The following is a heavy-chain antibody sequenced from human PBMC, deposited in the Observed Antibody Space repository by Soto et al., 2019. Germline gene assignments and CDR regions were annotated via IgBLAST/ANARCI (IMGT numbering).Heavy chain of an antibody. V-gene: IGHV3-30*18. CDR1: GFTFSSYG. Sequence: QVQLVESGGGVVQPGRSLRLSCAASGFTFSSYGMHWVRQAPGKGLEWVGVISYDGSNKYYADSVKGRFTISRDNSKNTLYLQMNSLRAEDTAVYYCAKDYHPMVRGFVWGQGTLVTVSS. D-gene: IGHD3-10*01. J-gene: IGHJ4*02. CDR3: AKDYHPMVRGFV. CDR2: ISYDGSNK.